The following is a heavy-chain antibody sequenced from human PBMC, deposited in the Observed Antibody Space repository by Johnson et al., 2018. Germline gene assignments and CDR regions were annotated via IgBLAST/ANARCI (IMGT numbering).Heavy chain of an antibody. CDR2: ILPMFGTA. D-gene: IGHD6-19*01. J-gene: IGHJ6*02. Sequence: QVQLVESGAEVKKPGSSVKVSCKASGGTFSSSAISWVRQAPGQGLEWMGGILPMFGTANYPQKFQGRVTITADESTSTAYMELSRLSSEDTAEYYCARDWGGQGLAYYYYGMDVWGQGTTVTVSS. CDR1: GGTFSSSA. CDR3: ARDWGGQGLAYYYYGMDV. V-gene: IGHV1-69*01.